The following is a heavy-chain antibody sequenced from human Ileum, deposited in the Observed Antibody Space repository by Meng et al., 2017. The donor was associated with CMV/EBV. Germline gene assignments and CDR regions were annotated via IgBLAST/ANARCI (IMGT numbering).Heavy chain of an antibody. CDR1: GLNCTKFW. V-gene: IGHV3-74*01. D-gene: IGHD2-8*02. CDR2: RNSDGTNT. J-gene: IGHJ4*02. CDR3: VRLLDCDY. Sequence: LSISCAASGLNCTKFWMHWVRQATGKGLMWVSRRNSDGTNTDYADSVKGRFTISRDNAKNTVYLQMNSLRAEDTAVYYCVRLLDCDYWGQGTLVTVSS.